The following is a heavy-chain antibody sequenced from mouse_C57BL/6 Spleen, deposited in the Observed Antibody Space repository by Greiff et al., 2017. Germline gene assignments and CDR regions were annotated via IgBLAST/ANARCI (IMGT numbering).Heavy chain of an antibody. CDR2: INPGSGGT. Sequence: QVQLQQSGAELVRPGTSVKESCKASGYAFTNYLIAWVKQRPGQGLEWIGVINPGSGGTNYNETFKGKATLNADKSSRTAYMQLSSLTSEDSAVYFCARARSSDYFDYWGQGTTLTVSS. CDR1: GYAFTNYL. V-gene: IGHV1-54*01. D-gene: IGHD1-1*01. CDR3: ARARSSDYFDY. J-gene: IGHJ2*01.